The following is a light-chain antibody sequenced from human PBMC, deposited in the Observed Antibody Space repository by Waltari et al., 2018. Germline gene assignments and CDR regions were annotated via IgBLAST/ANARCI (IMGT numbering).Light chain of an antibody. V-gene: IGKV2-30*02. CDR1: QSLVHSDGNTH. CDR3: MQGTHWPYT. J-gene: IGKJ2*01. Sequence: DLVMTQSPLPLPVTVGQPASLSCKSSQSLVHSDGNTHWNWVHQRPGQSPRRLIYRVSNRDPGVPDRFSGGGSGTDFTLKISRVEAEDVGVYYCMQGTHWPYTFGQGTRLDIK. CDR2: RVS.